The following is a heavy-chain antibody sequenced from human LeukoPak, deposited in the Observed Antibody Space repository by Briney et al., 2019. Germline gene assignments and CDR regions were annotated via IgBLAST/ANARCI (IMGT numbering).Heavy chain of an antibody. D-gene: IGHD5-12*01. V-gene: IGHV3-23*01. CDR3: AKDRRGYSGYGNFDY. J-gene: IGHJ4*02. CDR2: ISGSGGST. CDR1: GFTFSSYA. Sequence: GGSLRLSCAASGFTFSSYAMSWVRQAPGKGLEWVSAISGSGGSTYYADSVKGRFTISRDNSKNTLYLQMNSLRAEDTAVCYCAKDRRGYSGYGNFDYWGQGTLVTVSS.